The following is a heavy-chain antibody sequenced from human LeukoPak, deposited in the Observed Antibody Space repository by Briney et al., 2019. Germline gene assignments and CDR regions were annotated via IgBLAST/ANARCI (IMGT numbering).Heavy chain of an antibody. CDR2: ISAYNGNT. CDR1: GGTFSSYA. CDR3: ARDFSADAFDI. J-gene: IGHJ3*02. Sequence: ASVKVSCKASGGTFSSYAISWVRQAPGQGLEWMGWISAYNGNTNYAQKLQGRVTMTTDTSTSTAYMELRSLRSDDTAVYYCARDFSADAFDIWGQGTMVTVSS. V-gene: IGHV1-18*01. D-gene: IGHD3-10*01.